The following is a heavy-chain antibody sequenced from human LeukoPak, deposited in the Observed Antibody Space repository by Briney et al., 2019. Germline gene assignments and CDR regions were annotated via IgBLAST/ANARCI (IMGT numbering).Heavy chain of an antibody. V-gene: IGHV4-34*01. CDR3: ARRRDWNDVLDS. CDR1: GESFSDYY. CDR2: ISHDGNT. Sequence: SGTLSLTCAVYGESFSDYYWSWIRQPPEKGLEWIGQISHDGNTNYNPSLKSRVTLSTDTSKNQFSLRLTSVTTADTAIYYCARRRDWNDVLDSWGQGTPVTVSS. J-gene: IGHJ4*02. D-gene: IGHD1-1*01.